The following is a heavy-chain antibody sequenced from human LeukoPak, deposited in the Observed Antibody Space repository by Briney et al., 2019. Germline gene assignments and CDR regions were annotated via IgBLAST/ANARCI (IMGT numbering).Heavy chain of an antibody. J-gene: IGHJ3*02. D-gene: IGHD3-22*01. CDR1: GGSISSYY. V-gene: IGHV4-4*07. CDR3: ARDTQDDSSGYYYWAFDI. CDR2: IYTSGST. Sequence: PSETLSLTCTVSGGSISSYYWSWIRQPAGKGLEWIGRIYTSGSTNYTPSLKSRVTMSVDTSKNQFSLKLSSVTAADTAVYYCARDTQDDSSGYYYWAFDIWGQGTMVTVSS.